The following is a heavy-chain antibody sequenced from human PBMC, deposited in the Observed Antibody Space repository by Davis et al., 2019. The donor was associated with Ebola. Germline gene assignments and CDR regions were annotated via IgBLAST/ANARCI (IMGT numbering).Heavy chain of an antibody. CDR1: GFTFSSYG. V-gene: IGHV3-21*01. D-gene: IGHD5-12*01. CDR2: ISSSSSYI. Sequence: PGGSLRLSCTASGFTFSSYGMHWVRQAPGKGLEWVSSISSSSSYIYYADSVKGRFTISRDNAKNSLYLQMNSLRAEDTAVYYCARGYSGYDSRGYWGQGTLVTVSS. CDR3: ARGYSGYDSRGY. J-gene: IGHJ4*02.